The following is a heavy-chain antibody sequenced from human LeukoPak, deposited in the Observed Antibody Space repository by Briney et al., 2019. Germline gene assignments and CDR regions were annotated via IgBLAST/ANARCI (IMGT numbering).Heavy chain of an antibody. V-gene: IGHV3-30-3*01. J-gene: IGHJ4*02. CDR1: GFTFSSYA. D-gene: IGHD1-26*01. CDR2: ISYDGSNK. CDR3: ARVSVGATDFDY. Sequence: GGSLRLSCAASGFTFSSYALHGVRQAPGKGREGVAVISYDGSNKYYADSVKGRFTISRDNSKNTLYLQMNSLRAEDTAVYYCARVSVGATDFDYWGQGTLVTVSS.